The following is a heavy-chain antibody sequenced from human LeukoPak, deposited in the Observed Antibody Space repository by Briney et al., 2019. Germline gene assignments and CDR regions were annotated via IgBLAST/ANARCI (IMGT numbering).Heavy chain of an antibody. CDR2: ITSKAFGGTT. Sequence: GGSLRLSCAASGFTFSSYAMSWVRQAPGKGLEWVGFITSKAFGGTTNYAASVKGRFTISRDDYKNIAYLQMNSLKIEDTALYYCPRDWNYYGFYWGQGTLVIVSS. V-gene: IGHV3-49*04. CDR3: PRDWNYYGFY. CDR1: GFTFSSYA. J-gene: IGHJ4*02. D-gene: IGHD3-10*01.